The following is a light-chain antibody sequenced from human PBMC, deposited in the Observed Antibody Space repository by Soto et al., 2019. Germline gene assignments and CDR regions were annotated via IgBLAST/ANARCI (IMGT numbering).Light chain of an antibody. V-gene: IGKV3-11*01. Sequence: IVLTHSPATRDFYPFERATLSCMASQSVSNYLAWYQQKPGQAPRLLIYDASNRATDIPARFSGSGSGTDFTLTICILHPEDFATYYCQQSYSTPLPFGGGTRVDI. CDR2: DAS. J-gene: IGKJ4*01. CDR1: QSVSNY. CDR3: QQSYSTPLP.